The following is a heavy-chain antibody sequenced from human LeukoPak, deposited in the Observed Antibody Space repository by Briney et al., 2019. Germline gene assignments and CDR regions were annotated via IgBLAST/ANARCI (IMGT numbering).Heavy chain of an antibody. CDR3: TTAYYGDYADDAFDI. J-gene: IGHJ3*02. Sequence: GGSLRLSCAASGFTFSNAWMSWVRQAPGKGLEWVGRIKSKTDGGTTDYAAPVKGRFTISRDDSKNTLYLQMNSLKTEDTAVYYCTTAYYGDYADDAFDIWGQGTMVTASS. CDR1: GFTFSNAW. D-gene: IGHD4-17*01. CDR2: IKSKTDGGTT. V-gene: IGHV3-15*01.